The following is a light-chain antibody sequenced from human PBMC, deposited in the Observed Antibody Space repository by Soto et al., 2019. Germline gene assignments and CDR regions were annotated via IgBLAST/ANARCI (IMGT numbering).Light chain of an antibody. J-gene: IGKJ1*01. Sequence: DIQMTQSPSSLSASVGDRVTITCRASQSISSYLNWYQQKQGKAPKLLIYAASSLQSGVPARFSGSGSGTDFTLTISRLQPEDFATYYCQQSYSTRRTFGQGTKVEIK. CDR1: QSISSY. CDR2: AAS. CDR3: QQSYSTRRT. V-gene: IGKV1-39*01.